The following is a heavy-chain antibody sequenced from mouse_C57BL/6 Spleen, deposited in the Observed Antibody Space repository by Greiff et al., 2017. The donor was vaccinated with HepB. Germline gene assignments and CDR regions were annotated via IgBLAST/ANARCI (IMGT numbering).Heavy chain of an antibody. CDR3: ERWGYDSEDFDV. J-gene: IGHJ1*03. CDR2: IDPSDSET. Sequence: VQLQQPGAELVRPGSSVKLSCKASGYTFTSYWMHWVKQRPIHGLEWIGNIDPSDSETHYNQKFKDKATLTVDKSSSTAYMQLSSLTSEDSAVYNCERWGYDSEDFDVWGTGTTLTVSS. V-gene: IGHV1-52*01. D-gene: IGHD2-14*01. CDR1: GYTFTSYW.